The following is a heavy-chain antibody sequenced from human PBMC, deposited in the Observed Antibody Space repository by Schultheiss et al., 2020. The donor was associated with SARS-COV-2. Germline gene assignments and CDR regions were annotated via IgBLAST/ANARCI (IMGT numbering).Heavy chain of an antibody. CDR1: GFTFSSYS. CDR2: ISGSGGGT. J-gene: IGHJ6*02. Sequence: GESLKISCKGSGFTFSSYSMSWVRQAPGKGLEWVSAISGSGGGTYYADSVKGRFTISRDNSRYMLYLQMNSLRADDTAIYYCASPVGYYFYAMDVWGHGTTVTVSS. CDR3: ASPVGYYFYAMDV. D-gene: IGHD1-26*01. V-gene: IGHV3-23*01.